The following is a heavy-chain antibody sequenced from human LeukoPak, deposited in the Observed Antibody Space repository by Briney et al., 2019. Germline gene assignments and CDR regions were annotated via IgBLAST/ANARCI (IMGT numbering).Heavy chain of an antibody. J-gene: IGHJ1*01. CDR3: ARASYSSGWYIPNGAEYFQH. D-gene: IGHD6-19*01. V-gene: IGHV3-21*01. Sequence: GGSLRLSCAASGFTFSSYSMNWVRQAPGKGLEWVSSISSSSSYIYYADSMRGRFTISRDNAKNSLYLQINSLRAEDTAVYYCARASYSSGWYIPNGAEYFQHWGQGTLVTASS. CDR2: ISSSSSYI. CDR1: GFTFSSYS.